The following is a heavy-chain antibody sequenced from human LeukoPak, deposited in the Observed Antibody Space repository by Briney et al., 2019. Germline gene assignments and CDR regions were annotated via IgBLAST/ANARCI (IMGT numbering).Heavy chain of an antibody. CDR2: INPNTGVT. D-gene: IGHD6-19*01. CDR1: AYTFIANY. V-gene: IGHV1-2*02. Sequence: ASVKVSCKASAYTFIANYLHWVRQAPGQGLEWIGWINPNTGVTNYAQRLQGRVTMTGATSISTASMELTSLRSDDTDVYYCARSSVAGDLDYWGEGTLVTVSS. J-gene: IGHJ4*02. CDR3: ARSSVAGDLDY.